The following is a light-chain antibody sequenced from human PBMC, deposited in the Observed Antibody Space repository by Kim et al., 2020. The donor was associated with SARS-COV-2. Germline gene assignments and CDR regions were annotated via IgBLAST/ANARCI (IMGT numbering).Light chain of an antibody. CDR2: GAA. J-gene: IGKJ4*01. V-gene: IGKV3-15*01. CDR3: QQYTNWPT. CDR1: QSVSSN. Sequence: SLSPGERATLSCRASQSVSSNLAWYQQKPGQAPRLLIYGAATRATGIPARFSGSGSGTEFTLTISSLQSEDFAVYYCQQYTNWPTFGGGTKVDIK.